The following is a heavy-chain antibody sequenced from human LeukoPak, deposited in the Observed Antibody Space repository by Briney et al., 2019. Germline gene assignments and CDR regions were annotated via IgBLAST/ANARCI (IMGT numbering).Heavy chain of an antibody. J-gene: IGHJ3*02. Sequence: GESLKISCKGSGYSFTGYWIGWVRQAPGQGLEWMGWINPNSGGTNYAQKFQGRVTMTRDTSISTAYMELSRLRSDDTAVYYCARDHWNSDAFDIWGQGTMVTVSS. D-gene: IGHD1/OR15-1a*01. CDR1: GYSFTGYW. V-gene: IGHV1-2*02. CDR3: ARDHWNSDAFDI. CDR2: INPNSGGT.